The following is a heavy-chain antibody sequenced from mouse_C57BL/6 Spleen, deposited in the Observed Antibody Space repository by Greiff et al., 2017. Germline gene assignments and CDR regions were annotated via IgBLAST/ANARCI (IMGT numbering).Heavy chain of an antibody. J-gene: IGHJ3*01. CDR1: GFTFSSYT. V-gene: IGHV5-9*01. CDR3: ARRVTTVPFAY. D-gene: IGHD1-1*01. Sequence: EVMLVESGGGLVKPGGSLKLSCAASGFTFSSYTMSWVRQTPEKRLEWVATISGGGGNTYYPDSVKGRFTISRDNAKNTLYLQMSSLRSEDTALYYCARRVTTVPFAYWGQGTLVTVSA. CDR2: ISGGGGNT.